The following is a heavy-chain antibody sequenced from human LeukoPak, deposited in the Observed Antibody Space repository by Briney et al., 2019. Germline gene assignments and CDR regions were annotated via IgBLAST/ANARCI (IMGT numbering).Heavy chain of an antibody. V-gene: IGHV1-69*13. CDR3: ARRGPDYYDSSGYLPHYYGMDV. CDR2: IIPIFGTA. J-gene: IGHJ6*02. CDR1: GGTFSSYA. D-gene: IGHD3-22*01. Sequence: SVKVSCKASGGTFSSYAISWVRQAPGQGLEWMGGIIPIFGTANYAQKFQGRVTITADESTSTAYMGLSSLRSEDTAVYYCARRGPDYYDSSGYLPHYYGMDVWGQGTTVTVSS.